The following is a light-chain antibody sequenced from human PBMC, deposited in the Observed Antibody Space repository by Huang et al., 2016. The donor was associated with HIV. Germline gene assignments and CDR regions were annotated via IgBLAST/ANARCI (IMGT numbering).Light chain of an antibody. J-gene: IGKJ1*01. CDR2: GAS. CDR1: QGVSSN. Sequence: EIVMTQSPVTLSVSPGERATLSCRASQGVSSNLAWYQQEPGQAPRLLIYGASTRATGIPARFSGSGSGTEFTLTINSLQSEDFAVYYCQQYNKWPPTFGQGTKVEIK. V-gene: IGKV3-15*01. CDR3: QQYNKWPPT.